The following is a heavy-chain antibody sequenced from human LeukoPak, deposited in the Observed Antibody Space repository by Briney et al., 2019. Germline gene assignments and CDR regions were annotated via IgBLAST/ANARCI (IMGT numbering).Heavy chain of an antibody. Sequence: PPETLSLTCTVPGGSISSYYWSWIRQPPGKGLEWIGYIYYSGSTNYNPSLKSRVTISLDTSENQFSLKLSSVTAADTAVYYCASFSDYGGNFFDYWGQGTLVTVSS. CDR3: ASFSDYGGNFFDY. D-gene: IGHD4-23*01. CDR2: IYYSGST. J-gene: IGHJ4*02. V-gene: IGHV4-59*08. CDR1: GGSISSYY.